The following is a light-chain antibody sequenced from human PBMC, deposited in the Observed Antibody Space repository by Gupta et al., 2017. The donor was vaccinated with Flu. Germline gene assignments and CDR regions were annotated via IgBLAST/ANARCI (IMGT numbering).Light chain of an antibody. CDR1: DSNIGSNA. CDR2: TNN. J-gene: IGLJ2*01. V-gene: IGLV1-44*01. CDR3: AAGDDSRNGVV. Sequence: QSVLTQPPSASGTPGQRVAISCSGSDSNIGSNAVRWYQQLPGTAPKLLIYTNNQRPSGVPDRFSGSKSDTSGSLAISGLQAEDEASYFCAAGDDSRNGVVFGGGTKLTVL.